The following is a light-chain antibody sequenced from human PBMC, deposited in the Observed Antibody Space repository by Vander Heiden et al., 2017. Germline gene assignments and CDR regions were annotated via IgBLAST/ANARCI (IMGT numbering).Light chain of an antibody. CDR2: LGS. J-gene: IGKJ4*01. Sequence: DIVMTQSPLSLPVTPGEPASISCRSSQSLLHSNGYINLDCYLQTPGQSPQLLIYLGSNRASGVPDRFSGSGSGTGFTLRISRVEAEDAGVYYCRQGLQTPLTFGGGTKVXIK. V-gene: IGKV2-28*01. CDR1: QSLLHSNGYIN. CDR3: RQGLQTPLT.